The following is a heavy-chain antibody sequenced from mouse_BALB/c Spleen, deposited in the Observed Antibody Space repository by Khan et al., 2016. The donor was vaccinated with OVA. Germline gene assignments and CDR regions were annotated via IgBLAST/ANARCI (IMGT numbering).Heavy chain of an antibody. Sequence: EVELEESGAGLVQPGGSRKLSCAASGFTFSNFGMHWIRQAPEKGLEWVAFISGDSNTIYYADTVKGRFTITRDNPRHTLFLQMTSLRSEDTAKYYGARSYFDGNYVDQWGQGTTLTVS. J-gene: IGHJ2*01. CDR3: ARSYFDGNYVDQ. D-gene: IGHD1-1*01. CDR1: GFTFSNFG. V-gene: IGHV5-17*02. CDR2: ISGDSNTI.